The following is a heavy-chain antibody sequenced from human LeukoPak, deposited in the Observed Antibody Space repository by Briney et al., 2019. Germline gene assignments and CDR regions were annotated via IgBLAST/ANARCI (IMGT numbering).Heavy chain of an antibody. CDR2: ISTVSTYT. D-gene: IGHD6-25*01. J-gene: IGHJ6*03. CDR3: ARDGSGLYLYYYMDV. Sequence: NPGGSLRLSCAPSGFTFTDYSMSWVRQAPGKGREGLASISTVSTYTFYGDSVKGRFTISRDNAQNSLYLPMSYLTAEDTAVYYCARDGSGLYLYYYMDVWGKGTTVTVSS. CDR1: GFTFTDYS. V-gene: IGHV3-21*06.